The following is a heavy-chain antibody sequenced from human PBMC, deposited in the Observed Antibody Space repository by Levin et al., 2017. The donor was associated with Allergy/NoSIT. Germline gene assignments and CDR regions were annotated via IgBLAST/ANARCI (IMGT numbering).Heavy chain of an antibody. D-gene: IGHD3-10*01. CDR3: ARETVTMVRWGSLDY. J-gene: IGHJ4*02. Sequence: GGSLRLSCAASGFTFSSYSMNWVRQAPGKGLEWVVYISSSSSTIYYADSVKGRFTISRDNAKKSLYLQMNSLRAEDTAVYYCARETVTMVRWGSLDYWGQGTLVTVSS. V-gene: IGHV3-48*01. CDR2: ISSSSSTI. CDR1: GFTFSSYS.